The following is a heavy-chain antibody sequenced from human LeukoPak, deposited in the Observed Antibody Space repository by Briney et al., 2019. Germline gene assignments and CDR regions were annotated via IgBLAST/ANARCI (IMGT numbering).Heavy chain of an antibody. CDR3: ASQYYYDSSGHYREHDY. J-gene: IGHJ4*02. D-gene: IGHD3-22*01. CDR1: GLTFSNYW. Sequence: GKSLRLSCVVSGLTFSNYWMHWVRQAPGKGLAWVSRINSDGSITTYADSVKGRFTISRDNAKNTLYLQMNSLRADDTAVYYCASQYYYDSSGHYREHDYWGQGTLVTVSS. CDR2: INSDGSIT. V-gene: IGHV3-74*01.